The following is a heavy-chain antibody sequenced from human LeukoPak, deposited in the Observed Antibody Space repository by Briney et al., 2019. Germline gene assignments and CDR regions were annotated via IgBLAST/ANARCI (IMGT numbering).Heavy chain of an antibody. V-gene: IGHV3-33*06. CDR1: GFTFSTYG. J-gene: IGHJ2*01. CDR3: AKSYDNHNWYFHL. CDR2: MWYDGNNK. Sequence: GRSLRLSCAASGFTFSTYGMNWVRQAPGKGLEWVAIMWYDGNNKYYADSVKGRFTISRDNSKNTLYLQMNSLRADDTAVYYCAKSYDNHNWYFHLWGRGTLVTVSS. D-gene: IGHD3-10*01.